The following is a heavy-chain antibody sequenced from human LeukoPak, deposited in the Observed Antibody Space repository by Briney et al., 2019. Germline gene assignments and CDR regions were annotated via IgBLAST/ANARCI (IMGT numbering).Heavy chain of an antibody. CDR3: TSAAAGDY. CDR1: GFTFSNAW. CDR2: ITTKTDGGTT. J-gene: IGHJ4*02. Sequence: GGSVRLTCAASGFTFSNAWMRWVRPAPGKGLEWVGRITTKTDGGTTNYAAPVKGRFTISRDDSKNTLYLQMNSLKIEDTAVYYCTSAAAGDYWGQGTLVTVSS. D-gene: IGHD6-13*01. V-gene: IGHV3-15*01.